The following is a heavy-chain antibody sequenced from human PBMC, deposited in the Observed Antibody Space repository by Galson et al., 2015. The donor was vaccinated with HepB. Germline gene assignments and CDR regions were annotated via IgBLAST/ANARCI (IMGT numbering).Heavy chain of an antibody. CDR2: ISWDGDKT. J-gene: IGHJ4*02. CDR3: AREMMGGPTAVAAIGADY. Sequence: SLRLSCAASGFTFDEYTMHWVRQAPGKGLEWVSLISWDGDKTYYADSVKGRLAISRDNTKNSLFLQMNTLRSEDTALYYCAREMMGGPTAVAAIGADYWGQGTLVTVSS. CDR1: GFTFDEYT. D-gene: IGHD6-19*01. V-gene: IGHV3-43*01.